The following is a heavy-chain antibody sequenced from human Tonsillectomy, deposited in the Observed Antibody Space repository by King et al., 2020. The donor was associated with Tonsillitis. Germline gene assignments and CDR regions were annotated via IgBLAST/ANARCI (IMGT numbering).Heavy chain of an antibody. J-gene: IGHJ4*02. CDR2: ISSRGSTI. V-gene: IGHV3-48*01. D-gene: IGHD4-11*01. CDR3: ARDRGSYSNYDVGYDY. Sequence: VQLVESGGGLVQPGGSLRLSCSASGFTFSTYSMNWVRQAPGKGLEWVSYISSRGSTIYYADSVQGRFTISRDNAKNLLYLQMNSLRAEDTAVYYCARDRGSYSNYDVGYDYWGQATLVTVSS. CDR1: GFTFSTYS.